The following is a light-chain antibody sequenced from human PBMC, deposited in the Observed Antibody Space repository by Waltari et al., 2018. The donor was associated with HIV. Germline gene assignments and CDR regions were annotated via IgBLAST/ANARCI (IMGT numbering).Light chain of an antibody. CDR3: QQYVMSPLT. Sequence: EIVLTQSPGTTYASPGESATLPCRASQSLSGTSLAWSQQRPGQAPRLLLSDASTRASDIPDRFSGSGSATDFTRTISGLEPEDFATYYCQQYVMSPLTFGGGTRVQV. J-gene: IGKJ4*01. V-gene: IGKV3-20*01. CDR2: DAS. CDR1: QSLSGTS.